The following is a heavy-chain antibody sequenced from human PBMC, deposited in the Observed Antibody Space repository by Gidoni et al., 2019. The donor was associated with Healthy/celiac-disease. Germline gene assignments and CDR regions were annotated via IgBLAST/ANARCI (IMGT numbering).Heavy chain of an antibody. Sequence: QVQLVQSGAEVKKPGSSVKVSCKASGDTFSSYAISWVRQAPGQGLEWMGGIIPIFGTANYAQKFQGRVTITADESTSTAYMELSSLRSEDTAVYYCARGAYCGGDCYAAWFDPWGQGTLVTVSS. D-gene: IGHD2-21*02. CDR3: ARGAYCGGDCYAAWFDP. V-gene: IGHV1-69*01. CDR1: GDTFSSYA. CDR2: IIPIFGTA. J-gene: IGHJ5*02.